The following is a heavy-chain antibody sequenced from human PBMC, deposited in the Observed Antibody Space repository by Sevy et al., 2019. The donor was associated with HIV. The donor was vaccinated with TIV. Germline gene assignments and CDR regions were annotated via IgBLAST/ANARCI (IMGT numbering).Heavy chain of an antibody. Sequence: SETLSLTCTVSGGSISSYYWSWIRQPAGKGLEWVGRIYTSGSTNYNPSLKSRVTMSVDTSKNQFSLKLSSVTAADTAVYYCARDAYDSSGYNWFDPWGQGTLVTVSS. CDR2: IYTSGST. J-gene: IGHJ5*02. V-gene: IGHV4-4*07. D-gene: IGHD3-22*01. CDR3: ARDAYDSSGYNWFDP. CDR1: GGSISSYY.